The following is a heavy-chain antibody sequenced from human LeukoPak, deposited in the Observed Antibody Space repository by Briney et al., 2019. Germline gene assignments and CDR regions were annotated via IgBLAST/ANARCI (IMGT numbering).Heavy chain of an antibody. CDR3: AKDGYFHDSSGYSYFDY. D-gene: IGHD3-22*01. CDR2: ISGSGGTT. Sequence: GGSLRLSCAASGFTFNNFPMSWVRQVPGKGLEWVSSISGSGGTTYYAGSVGGRFTISRDNAKKTLFLQMRSLRAEDTALYYCAKDGYFHDSSGYSYFDYWGQGILVSVSS. J-gene: IGHJ4*02. CDR1: GFTFNNFP. V-gene: IGHV3-23*01.